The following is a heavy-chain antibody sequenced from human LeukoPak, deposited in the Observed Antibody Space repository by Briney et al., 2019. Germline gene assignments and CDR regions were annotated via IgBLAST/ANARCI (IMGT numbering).Heavy chain of an antibody. J-gene: IGHJ4*01. D-gene: IGHD3-10*01. CDR1: GGSFSGYY. CDR2: IYYSAST. CDR3: ARHTGGHRSFDY. Sequence: SETLSLTCAVYGGSFSGYYWSWIRQPPGKGLEWIGSIYYSASTNYNPSLKSRVTISIDTSKNQFSLKLSSVTAADTAVYYCARHTGGHRSFDYWGQGTLVTVSS. V-gene: IGHV4-59*08.